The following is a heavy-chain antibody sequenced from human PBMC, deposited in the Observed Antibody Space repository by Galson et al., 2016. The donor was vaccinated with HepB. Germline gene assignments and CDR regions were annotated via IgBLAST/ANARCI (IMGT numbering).Heavy chain of an antibody. CDR2: IYHSGSP. CDR1: GASISGSNW. J-gene: IGHJ4*02. V-gene: IGHV4-4*02. Sequence: ETLSLTCAVSGASISGSNWWSWVRQPPGEGLEWIGKIYHSGSPNYNASLKSRVTLSVDKSKRQFSLKLSSVTAADTAVYYCARSFHDYSNYFDYWGPGILVTVSS. D-gene: IGHD4-11*01. CDR3: ARSFHDYSNYFDY.